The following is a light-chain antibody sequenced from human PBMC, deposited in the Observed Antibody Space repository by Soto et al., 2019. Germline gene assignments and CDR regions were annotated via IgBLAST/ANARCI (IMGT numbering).Light chain of an antibody. CDR2: GAS. CDR3: QQHGSSPIT. Sequence: TGFTQSPGTLSLSPGERATLSCRASQSVSSSYLAWYQQKPGQAPRLLIYGASSRATGIPDRFSGSGSGTDFTLTISRLEPEDFAVYYCQQHGSSPITFGQGTRLENK. CDR1: QSVSSSY. J-gene: IGKJ5*01. V-gene: IGKV3-20*01.